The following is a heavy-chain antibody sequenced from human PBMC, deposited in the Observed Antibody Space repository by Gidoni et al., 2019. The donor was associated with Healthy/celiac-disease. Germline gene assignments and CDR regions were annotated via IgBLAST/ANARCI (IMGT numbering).Heavy chain of an antibody. CDR3: ARVGWITIFGVVITPVDY. Sequence: EVQLVESGGGLVQPGGSLRLSCAASGFTFSSYSMNWVRQAPGKGLEWVSYISSSSSTIYYADSVKGRFTISRDNAKNSLYLQMNSLRAEDTAVYYCARVGWITIFGVVITPVDYWGQGTLVTVSS. J-gene: IGHJ4*02. CDR2: ISSSSSTI. CDR1: GFTFSSYS. V-gene: IGHV3-48*01. D-gene: IGHD3-3*01.